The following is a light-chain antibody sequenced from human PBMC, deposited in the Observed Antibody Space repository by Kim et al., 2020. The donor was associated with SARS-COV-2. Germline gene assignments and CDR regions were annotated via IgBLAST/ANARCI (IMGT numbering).Light chain of an antibody. CDR1: RSISAY. CDR3: QQSYGTPIT. V-gene: IGKV1-39*01. CDR2: AAS. Sequence: GDRVTITCRASRSISAYLNWYQQKPGKAPKLLIYAASTLQSGVPSRFSGSGSGTNFTLTISTLLPEDFATYCCQQSYGTPITFGQGTRLEIK. J-gene: IGKJ5*01.